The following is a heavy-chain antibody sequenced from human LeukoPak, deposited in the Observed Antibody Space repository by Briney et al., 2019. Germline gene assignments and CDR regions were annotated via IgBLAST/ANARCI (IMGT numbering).Heavy chain of an antibody. CDR1: GGSISSYY. D-gene: IGHD2-15*01. Sequence: SETLSLTCTVSGGSISSYYWSWIRQPAGKGLEWIGRIYTSGSTSYNPSLKSRVTMSVDTSKNQFSLKLSSVTAADTAVYYCARARYCSGGSCYSDAFDIWGQGTMVTVSS. J-gene: IGHJ3*02. V-gene: IGHV4-4*07. CDR2: IYTSGST. CDR3: ARARYCSGGSCYSDAFDI.